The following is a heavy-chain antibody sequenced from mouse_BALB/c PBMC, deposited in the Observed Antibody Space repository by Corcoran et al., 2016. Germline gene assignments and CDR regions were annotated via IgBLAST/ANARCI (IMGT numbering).Heavy chain of an antibody. Sequence: EVLLQQSGPEMVKPGASVKIPCKASGYTFTDYNMDWVKQSHGKSLEWIGDINPNNGGTIYNQKFKRKATLTVDKSSSPAYMELRSLTSEDQAVYYCARWSYYAMYYVCQGSSVTVAS. CDR3: ARWSYYAMYY. CDR2: INPNNGGT. J-gene: IGHJ4*01. V-gene: IGHV1-18*01. CDR1: GYTFTDYN.